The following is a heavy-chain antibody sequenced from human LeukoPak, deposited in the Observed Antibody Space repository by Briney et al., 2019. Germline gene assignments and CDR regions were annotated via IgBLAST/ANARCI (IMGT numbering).Heavy chain of an antibody. CDR1: GYRFASYW. CDR2: IYPGDSDT. J-gene: IGHJ4*02. CDR3: ARLYGGYSSSSFFY. D-gene: IGHD6-6*01. Sequence: GESLKISCKGSGYRFASYWIGWVRQMPGKGLEWVGIIYPGDSDTRYSPSFQGQVTISVDKSISAAYLQWGSLKASDTAMYYCARLYGGYSSSSFFYWGQGTLVTVSS. V-gene: IGHV5-51*01.